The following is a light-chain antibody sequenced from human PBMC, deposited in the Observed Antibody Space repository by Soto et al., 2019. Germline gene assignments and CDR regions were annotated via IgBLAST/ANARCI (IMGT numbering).Light chain of an antibody. V-gene: IGKV3-15*01. CDR1: QGVGNN. J-gene: IGKJ5*01. Sequence: EVVLTQSPATLSVSPGERATLSCRASQGVGNNLAWYQQKPGQAPRVLIYGTSTRATGIPVRFSGSGSGTEFTLTISSLQSEDFAVYYCQQYGSSPRTFGQGTRLE. CDR2: GTS. CDR3: QQYGSSPRT.